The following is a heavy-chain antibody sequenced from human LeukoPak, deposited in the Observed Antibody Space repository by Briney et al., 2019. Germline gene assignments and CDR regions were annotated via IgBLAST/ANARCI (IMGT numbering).Heavy chain of an antibody. CDR1: GFTISSNY. CDR2: LHSGGHT. J-gene: IGHJ2*01. V-gene: IGHV3-53*01. D-gene: IGHD7-27*01. Sequence: GGSLRLSCAASGFTISSNYLSWVRQAPGKGLVWVSALHSGGHTFYADSVRGRFSISRDISKNALYLQMNNLGPEDTALYYCVRGLSGVSSWYFDLWGRSTLVSVS. CDR3: VRGLSGVSSWYFDL.